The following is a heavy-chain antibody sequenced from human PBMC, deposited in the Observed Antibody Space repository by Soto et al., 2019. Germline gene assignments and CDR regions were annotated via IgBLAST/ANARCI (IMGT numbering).Heavy chain of an antibody. CDR3: AGTTSHQWYYMDV. CDR1: GDSVSSNSAA. J-gene: IGHJ6*03. D-gene: IGHD1-7*01. V-gene: IGHV6-1*01. CDR2: TYYRSRWYN. Sequence: QVQLQESGPGLVKPSQTLSLTCAISGDSVSSNSAAWNWIRLSPSRGLEWLARTYYRSRWYNDYAVFVRSRITVNPDTSKNQFSLQLTSVTPEDTAVYYCAGTTSHQWYYMDVWGQGAPVTVSS.